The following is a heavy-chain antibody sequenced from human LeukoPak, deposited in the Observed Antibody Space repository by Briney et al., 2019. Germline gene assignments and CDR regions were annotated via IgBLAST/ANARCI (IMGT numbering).Heavy chain of an antibody. CDR1: GFTFSSYA. CDR3: ARDYAFDI. V-gene: IGHV3-23*01. Sequence: GGSLRLSCAASGFTFSSYAMSWVRQAPGKGLEWVSSISGSGDNIYYADSVKGRFTISRDNAKNSLYLQMNSLRDEDTAVYYCARDYAFDIWGQGTMVTVSS. CDR2: ISGSGDNI. J-gene: IGHJ3*02.